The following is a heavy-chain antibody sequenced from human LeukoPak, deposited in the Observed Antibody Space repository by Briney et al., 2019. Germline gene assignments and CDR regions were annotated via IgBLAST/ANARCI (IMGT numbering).Heavy chain of an antibody. Sequence: SETLSLTCTVSGGSISSYYWSWIRQPPGKGLEWMGYIYYSGSTNYNPSLKSRVTISVDTSKNQFSLKLSSVTAADTAVYYCARGSLYDFWSGYYWFDPWGQGTLVTVSS. J-gene: IGHJ5*02. CDR3: ARGSLYDFWSGYYWFDP. CDR1: GGSISSYY. V-gene: IGHV4-59*01. D-gene: IGHD3-3*01. CDR2: IYYSGST.